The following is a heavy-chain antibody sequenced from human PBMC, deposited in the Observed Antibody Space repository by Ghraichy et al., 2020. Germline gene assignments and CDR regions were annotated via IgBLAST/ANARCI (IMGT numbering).Heavy chain of an antibody. CDR1: GGSISSGGYY. D-gene: IGHD3-9*01. CDR2: IYYSGST. V-gene: IGHV4-31*03. CDR3: ATRGHYDILSGYYNYWYFDL. J-gene: IGHJ2*01. Sequence: SQTLSLTCTVSGGSISSGGYYWSWIRQHPGKGLEWIGYIYYSGSTYYNPYLKSRVTISVDTSNNQFSLRLSSVTAADTAVYYCATRGHYDILSGYYNYWYFDLWARGTLVPVSS.